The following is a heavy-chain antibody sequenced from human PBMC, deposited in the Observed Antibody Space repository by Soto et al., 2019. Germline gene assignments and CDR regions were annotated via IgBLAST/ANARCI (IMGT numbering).Heavy chain of an antibody. Sequence: SETLSLTCTVSGGSISSGGYYWSWIRQHPGKGLEWIGYIYYSGSTYYNPSLKSRVTISVDTSKNQFSLKLSSVTAADTAVYYCARDVLEYCSGGSCYRFDPWGQGTLVTASS. CDR3: ARDVLEYCSGGSCYRFDP. J-gene: IGHJ5*02. D-gene: IGHD2-15*01. CDR1: GGSISSGGYY. CDR2: IYYSGST. V-gene: IGHV4-31*03.